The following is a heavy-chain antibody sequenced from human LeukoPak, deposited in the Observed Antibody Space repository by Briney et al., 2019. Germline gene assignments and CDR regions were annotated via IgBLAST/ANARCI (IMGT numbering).Heavy chain of an antibody. J-gene: IGHJ4*02. Sequence: PGGSLRLSCAASGFIFSNYGFHWVRQAPGKGLEWVAVFWSDGRQKYYVDSVKGRFTVSRDTSKKTVYLQMNSLRAEGTAVYYCARDDDGSGKYGQLYWGQGTLVTVSS. CDR3: ARDDDGSGKYGQLY. CDR2: FWSDGRQK. D-gene: IGHD3-10*01. V-gene: IGHV3-33*01. CDR1: GFIFSNYG.